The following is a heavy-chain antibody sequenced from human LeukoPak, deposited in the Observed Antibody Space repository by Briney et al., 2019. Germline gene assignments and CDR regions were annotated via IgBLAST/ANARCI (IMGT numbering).Heavy chain of an antibody. CDR3: ASGYFDSGGPPRYFDY. Sequence: SETLSLTCTVPGGSRNSSSSYWGWIRQPPGKGLEWIASIYYSGSAYYNLSLKSRIAISVDTSKNQFSLKLSSVTAADTAVYYCASGYFDSGGPPRYFDYWGQGTLVTDSS. J-gene: IGHJ4*02. CDR1: GGSRNSSSSY. D-gene: IGHD3-22*01. V-gene: IGHV4-39*01. CDR2: IYYSGSA.